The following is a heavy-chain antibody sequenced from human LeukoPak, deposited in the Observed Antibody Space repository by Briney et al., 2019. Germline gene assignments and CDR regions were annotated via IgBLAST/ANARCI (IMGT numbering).Heavy chain of an antibody. J-gene: IGHJ5*02. CDR2: ISAYNGNT. CDR3: ARAGETIFGAPNWFDP. V-gene: IGHV1-18*01. CDR1: GYTFTSYG. D-gene: IGHD3-3*01. Sequence: ASVKVSCKASGYTFTSYGISWVRQAPGQGLEWMGWISAYNGNTNYAQKLQGRVTMTTDTSTSTAYMELRSLRSDDTAVYYCARAGETIFGAPNWFDPWGQGTLVTAAS.